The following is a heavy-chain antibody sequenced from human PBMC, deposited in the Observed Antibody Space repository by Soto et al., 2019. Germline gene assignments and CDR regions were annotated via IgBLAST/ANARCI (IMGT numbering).Heavy chain of an antibody. CDR2: VWFDGSDK. J-gene: IGHJ3*02. Sequence: GGYPRLSSAASGFTFSTYGMQWVRQAPGRGRGWGALVWFDGSDKYSSDSVKGRFTISRDNSKTTLYLQMNSLRAEDTAVYYCARLYWCESSCYSVGGFDNWGHGTMV. V-gene: IGHV3-33*01. D-gene: IGHD2-15*01. CDR3: ARLYWCESSCYSVGGFDN. CDR1: GFTFSTYG.